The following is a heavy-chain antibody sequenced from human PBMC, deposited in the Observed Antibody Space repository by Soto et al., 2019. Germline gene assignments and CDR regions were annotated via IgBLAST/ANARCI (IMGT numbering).Heavy chain of an antibody. D-gene: IGHD3-10*01. CDR3: AREFRELLKGRYYYYGMDV. V-gene: IGHV4-31*03. J-gene: IGHJ6*02. CDR1: GGSISSGGYY. Sequence: SETLSLTCTVSGGSISSGGYYWSWIRQHPGKGLEWIGYIYYSGSTYYNPSLKSRVTISVDTSKNQFSLKLSSVTAADTAVYYCAREFRELLKGRYYYYGMDVWGQGTTVTVSS. CDR2: IYYSGST.